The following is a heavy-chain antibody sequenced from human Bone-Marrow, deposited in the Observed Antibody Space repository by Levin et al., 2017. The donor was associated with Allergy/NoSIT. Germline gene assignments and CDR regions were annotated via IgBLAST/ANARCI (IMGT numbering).Heavy chain of an antibody. CDR3: AREYRADILTPYVLFYDL. V-gene: IGHV1-46*01. CDR2: INPRSGNG. D-gene: IGHD3-9*01. J-gene: IGHJ2*01. CDR1: GYTFTTYF. Sequence: ASVKVSCKASGYTFTTYFIHWVRQAPGQGLEWMGIINPRSGNGNYAQKFQGRVTMTRDTSTNTVYMDLGSLRSDDTAVYYCAREYRADILTPYVLFYDLWGRGTLVTVSS.